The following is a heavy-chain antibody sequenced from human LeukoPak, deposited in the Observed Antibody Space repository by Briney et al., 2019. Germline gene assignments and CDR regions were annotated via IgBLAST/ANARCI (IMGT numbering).Heavy chain of an antibody. D-gene: IGHD4-17*01. J-gene: IGHJ4*02. V-gene: IGHV1-18*01. CDR3: ATLEPEPGDFGGLAY. CDR2: ISAYNGNT. CDR1: GYTFTSYG. Sequence: EASVKVSCKASGYTFTSYGISWVRQAPGQGLEWMGWISAYNGNTNYAQKLQGRVTMTTDTSTSTAYMELSSLYFEDTAVYYCATLEPEPGDFGGLAYWGQGTLVTVPS.